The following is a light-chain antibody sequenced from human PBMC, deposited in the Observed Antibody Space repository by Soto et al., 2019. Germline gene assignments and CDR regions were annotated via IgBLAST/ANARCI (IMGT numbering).Light chain of an antibody. CDR2: FAS. Sequence: DIVMTQSPLSLPVTPGEPASISCRSSHSLQHSNGYNYLDWYLQKPGQSPQLLIHFASNRASGVPDRFRGSGSGTDFTLKISRVEAEDVGVYYCMQAIQPPRTFGQGTKLEIK. J-gene: IGKJ2*01. CDR3: MQAIQPPRT. V-gene: IGKV2-28*01. CDR1: HSLQHSNGYNY.